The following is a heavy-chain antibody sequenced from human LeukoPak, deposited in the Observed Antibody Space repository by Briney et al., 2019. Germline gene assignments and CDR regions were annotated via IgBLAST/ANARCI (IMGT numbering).Heavy chain of an antibody. J-gene: IGHJ4*02. CDR3: ARVDTPRLPWLRAYYFDY. CDR1: GFTFSSYW. V-gene: IGHV3-7*03. Sequence: GGSLRLSCAASGFTFSSYWMSWVRQAPGKGLGWVANIKQDGSEKYYVDSVKGRFTISRDNAKNSLYLQMNSLRAEDTAVYYCARVDTPRLPWLRAYYFDYWGQGTLVTVSS. CDR2: IKQDGSEK. D-gene: IGHD5-12*01.